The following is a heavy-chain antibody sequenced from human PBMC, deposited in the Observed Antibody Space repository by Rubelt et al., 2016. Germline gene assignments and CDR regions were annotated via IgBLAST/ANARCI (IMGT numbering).Heavy chain of an antibody. D-gene: IGHD3-16*02. Sequence: QVQLKQWGAGLLKPSETLSVTCAVYGGSFSGYYWTWIRQPPGKGLEWIGEINHSGGTNYNPSLQSRVTISVDTSKNQFSLKLGSVTAADTAVYYCARLQGELSTIDCWGQGTLVTVSS. CDR2: INHSGGT. CDR1: GGSFSGYY. V-gene: IGHV4-34*01. CDR3: ARLQGELSTIDC. J-gene: IGHJ4*02.